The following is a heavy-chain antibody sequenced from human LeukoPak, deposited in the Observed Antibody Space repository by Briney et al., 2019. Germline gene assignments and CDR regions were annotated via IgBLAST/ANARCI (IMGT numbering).Heavy chain of an antibody. V-gene: IGHV3-23*01. Sequence: GGSLRLSCAASGFTFNSYWMAWVRQTPGKGLEWVSGVSGNGLKTFYADSVKGRFTISRDNSKKTVDLQMNNLRVEDSAIFYCAKIVVPAAYYFYGMDIWGPGTTVTVSS. D-gene: IGHD2-2*01. CDR3: AKIVVPAAYYFYGMDI. J-gene: IGHJ6*02. CDR1: GFTFNSYW. CDR2: VSGNGLKT.